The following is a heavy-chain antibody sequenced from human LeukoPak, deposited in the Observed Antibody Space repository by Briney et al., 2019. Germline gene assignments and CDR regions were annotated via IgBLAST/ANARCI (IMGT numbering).Heavy chain of an antibody. V-gene: IGHV4-39*07. Sequence: PSETLSLTCTVSGGSISSSSYYWGWIRQPPGKGLEWIGSIYYSGSTYYNPSLKSRVTISVDTSKNQFFLKLSSVTAADTAVYYCASGYSYDTFDGYYFDYWGQGTLVTVSS. CDR2: IYYSGST. CDR3: ASGYSYDTFDGYYFDY. D-gene: IGHD5-18*01. CDR1: GGSISSSSYY. J-gene: IGHJ4*02.